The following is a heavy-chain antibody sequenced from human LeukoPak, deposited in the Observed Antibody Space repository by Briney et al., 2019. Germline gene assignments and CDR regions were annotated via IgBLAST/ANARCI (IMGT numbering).Heavy chain of an antibody. Sequence: ASVKLSRKGSGYTVTSYYIHWVRQRPGQGNEWMGIINPSGGSTSSAQKFQSRVTMTRDMSTSTVYMELSSLGSEDTAVYYCARDTRGFGAFDIWGQGTMVTVSS. J-gene: IGHJ3*02. V-gene: IGHV1-46*01. CDR1: GYTVTSYY. CDR2: INPSGGST. CDR3: ARDTRGFGAFDI. D-gene: IGHD5-12*01.